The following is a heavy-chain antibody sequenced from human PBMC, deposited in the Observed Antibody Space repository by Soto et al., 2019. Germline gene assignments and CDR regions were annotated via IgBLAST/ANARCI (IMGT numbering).Heavy chain of an antibody. CDR2: ILHDGSAE. D-gene: IGHD4-4*01. V-gene: IGHV3-30*03. Sequence: AGSLRLSCAASGFTFTSYDMHWVRQAPGKGLEWMALILHDGSAEYYADSVKGRLTISRDNSRSTLYLQMNSLRAEDTAVYYCARSRDGYSFYFYYGMDGWGQGTTVTVSS. CDR3: ARSRDGYSFYFYYGMDG. CDR1: GFTFTSYD. J-gene: IGHJ6*02.